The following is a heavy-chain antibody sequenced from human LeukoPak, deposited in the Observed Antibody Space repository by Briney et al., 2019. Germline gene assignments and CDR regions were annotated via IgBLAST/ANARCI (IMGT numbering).Heavy chain of an antibody. CDR1: GFTFSSYG. V-gene: IGHV3-30*18. CDR3: AKELRGYSYGLRNNWFDP. CDR2: ISYDGSNK. Sequence: HAGGSLRLSCAASGFTFSSYGMHWVRQAPGKGLEWVAVISYDGSNKYYADSVKGRFTISRDNSKNTLYLQMNSPRAEDTAVYYCAKELRGYSYGLRNNWFDPWGQGTLVTVSS. J-gene: IGHJ5*02. D-gene: IGHD5-18*01.